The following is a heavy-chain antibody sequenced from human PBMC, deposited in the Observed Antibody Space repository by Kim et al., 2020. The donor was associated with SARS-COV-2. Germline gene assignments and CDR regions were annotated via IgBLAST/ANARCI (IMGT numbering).Heavy chain of an antibody. Sequence: NYTPSLKSRVTISVDTYKNQFSLKLSSVTAADTAVYYCASSSSWYFHFDYWGQGTLVTVSS. CDR3: ASSSSWYFHFDY. D-gene: IGHD6-13*01. J-gene: IGHJ4*02. V-gene: IGHV4-59*01.